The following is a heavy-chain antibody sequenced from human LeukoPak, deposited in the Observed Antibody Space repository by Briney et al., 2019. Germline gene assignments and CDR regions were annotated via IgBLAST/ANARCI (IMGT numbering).Heavy chain of an antibody. CDR1: GGTFSSYA. Sequence: SVKVSYKASGGTFSSYAISWVRQAPGQGLEWMGRIIPILGIANYAQKFQGRVTITADKSTSTAYMELSSLRSEDTAVYYCAPHPSGYDRSGYSFDYWGQGTLVTVSS. J-gene: IGHJ4*02. D-gene: IGHD3-22*01. CDR3: APHPSGYDRSGYSFDY. V-gene: IGHV1-69*04. CDR2: IIPILGIA.